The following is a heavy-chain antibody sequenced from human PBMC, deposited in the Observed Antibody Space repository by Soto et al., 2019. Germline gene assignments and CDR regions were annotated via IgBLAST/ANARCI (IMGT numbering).Heavy chain of an antibody. V-gene: IGHV3-23*01. J-gene: IGHJ4*02. CDR1: GFTFSSYA. CDR2: ISGSGGST. Sequence: PGGSLRLSCAASGFTFSSYAMSWVRQAPGKGLEWVSSISGSGGSTYHADSVKGRFTISRDNSKNTLYLQMNSLRAEDTAVYYCAKDRMAGRGEVDYWGQGTLVTVSS. CDR3: AKDRMAGRGEVDY. D-gene: IGHD3-10*01.